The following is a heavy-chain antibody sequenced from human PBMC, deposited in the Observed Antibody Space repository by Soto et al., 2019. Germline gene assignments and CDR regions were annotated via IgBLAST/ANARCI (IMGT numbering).Heavy chain of an antibody. D-gene: IGHD4-4*01. CDR1: GGTFSSYA. CDR3: ARVVMTTGPASYYYGMDV. J-gene: IGHJ6*02. CDR2: IIPFIGTA. V-gene: IGHV1-69*18. Sequence: QVQLVQSGAEVKKPGSSVTVSCKASGGTFSSYAISWVRQAPGQGLEWMGRIIPFIGTANYAQKFQGRVKITADESTSTAYMELTSLRSEDTAVYYCARVVMTTGPASYYYGMDVWGQGTTVNVSS.